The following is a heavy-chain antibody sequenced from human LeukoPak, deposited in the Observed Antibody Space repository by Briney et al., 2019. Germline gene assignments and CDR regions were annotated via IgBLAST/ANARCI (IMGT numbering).Heavy chain of an antibody. CDR3: ARLSGGSALRNDAFHI. CDR1: GYIFTSYW. CDR2: IDPSDSYT. J-gene: IGHJ3*02. V-gene: IGHV5-10-1*04. D-gene: IGHD1-26*01. Sequence: GESLRISCKGSGYIFTSYWISWVRQMPGKGLEWMGRIDPSDSYTNYSPSFQGQVTISADKSINTAYLQWSSLKASDTAIYYCARLSGGSALRNDAFHIWGQGTMVTVSS.